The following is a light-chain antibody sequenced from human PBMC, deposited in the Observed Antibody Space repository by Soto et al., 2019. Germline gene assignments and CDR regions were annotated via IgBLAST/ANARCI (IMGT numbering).Light chain of an antibody. CDR1: ISNIGSNA. CDR2: SIN. CDR3: AAWDDSLSVYA. V-gene: IGLV1-47*02. Sequence: ARTKAPYASGTPRQRGTISCSRSISNIGSNAVYWHSQLPRTAPKVLIFSINRRPSGVPDGFSDSKSGTSASLAISGLRSEDEADYYCAAWDDSLSVYAFGSGTK. J-gene: IGLJ1*01.